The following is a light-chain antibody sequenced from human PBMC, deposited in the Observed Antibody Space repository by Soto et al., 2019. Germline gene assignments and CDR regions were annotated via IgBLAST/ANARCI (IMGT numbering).Light chain of an antibody. CDR1: QSVRSSY. CDR2: GAS. Sequence: EIVLTQSPGTLSLSPGERATLSCRASQSVRSSYLAWYQQKPGQAPRLLIYGASSRATGLPDRFRGSGSGTDFTLTISRLEPEDFAVYYCQQYGNSPWTFGQGTKVEIK. V-gene: IGKV3-20*01. CDR3: QQYGNSPWT. J-gene: IGKJ1*01.